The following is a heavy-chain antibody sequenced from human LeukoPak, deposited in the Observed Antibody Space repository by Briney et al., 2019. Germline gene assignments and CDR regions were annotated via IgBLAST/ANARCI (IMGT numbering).Heavy chain of an antibody. CDR3: ASRSRQWLGVDY. V-gene: IGHV3-33*01. D-gene: IGHD6-19*01. CDR1: GFTFSSYG. CDR2: IWYDESNK. J-gene: IGHJ4*02. Sequence: GGSLRLSCAASGFTFSSYGMHWVRQAPGKGLEWVAVIWYDESNKYYADSVKGRFTISRDNSKNTLYLQMNSLRAEDTAVYYCASRSRQWLGVDYWGQGTLVTVSS.